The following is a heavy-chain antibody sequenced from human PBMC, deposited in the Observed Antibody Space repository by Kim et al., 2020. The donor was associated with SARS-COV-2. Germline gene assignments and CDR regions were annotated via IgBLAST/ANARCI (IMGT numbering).Heavy chain of an antibody. Sequence: SETLSLTCTVSGGSISSGSYYWSWIRQPAGKGLEWIGRIYTSGSTNYNPSLKSRVTISVDTSKNQFSLKLSSVTAADTAVYYCARESGAPESSGFRLFYYYYGMDVWGPGTTGTVSS. CDR2: IYTSGST. CDR3: ARESGAPESSGFRLFYYYYGMDV. D-gene: IGHD3-22*01. V-gene: IGHV4-61*02. CDR1: GGSISSGSYY. J-gene: IGHJ6*02.